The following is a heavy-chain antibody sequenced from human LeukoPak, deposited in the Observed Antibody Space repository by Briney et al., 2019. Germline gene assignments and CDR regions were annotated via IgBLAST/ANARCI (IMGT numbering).Heavy chain of an antibody. J-gene: IGHJ6*02. CDR1: GYTFSNYY. CDR2: TNPRGGST. D-gene: IGHD5-24*01. CDR3: ARETYNNYSGMDV. Sequence: ASVKVSCKASGYTFSNYYMHWVRQAPGQGLEWMGVTNPRGGSTTYAQKFQGRFTMSRDTSTSTVHMELSSLRSEDTAVYYCARETYNNYSGMDVWGQGTTVTVSS. V-gene: IGHV1-46*01.